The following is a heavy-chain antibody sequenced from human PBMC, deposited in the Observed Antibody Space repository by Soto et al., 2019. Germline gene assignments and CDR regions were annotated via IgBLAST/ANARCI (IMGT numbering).Heavy chain of an antibody. D-gene: IGHD5-18*01. CDR2: IVPVFDTT. Sequence: ASVKVSCKASGGTFNSHSISWVRQAPGQGLEWMGGIVPVFDTTNYAQKFQGRVTITADKSTSTAYMELSSLRSEDTAVYYCATILRDGYNFGKGTAMVFPLVAGDLDYWGQGTLVTVSS. CDR3: ATILRDGYNFGKGTAMVFPLVAGDLDY. V-gene: IGHV1-69*06. CDR1: GGTFNSHS. J-gene: IGHJ4*02.